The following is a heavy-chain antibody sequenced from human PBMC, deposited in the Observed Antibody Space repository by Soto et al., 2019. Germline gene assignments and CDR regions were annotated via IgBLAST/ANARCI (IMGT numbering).Heavy chain of an antibody. Sequence: GGSLRLSCAASGFTFSSYAMSWVRQAPGQGLEWVSTISDTGGSIHYADSVEGRFTISRDNSKTSLYLQMSSLRAEDTAVYYCAKGLYPSYYYYMDVWGKGTTVTVSS. V-gene: IGHV3-23*01. J-gene: IGHJ6*03. CDR2: ISDTGGSI. CDR3: AKGLYPSYYYYMDV. CDR1: GFTFSSYA. D-gene: IGHD2-2*02.